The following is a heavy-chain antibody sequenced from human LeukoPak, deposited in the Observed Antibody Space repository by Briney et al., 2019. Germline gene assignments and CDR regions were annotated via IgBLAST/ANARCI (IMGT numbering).Heavy chain of an antibody. CDR2: IIPILGIA. Sequence: SVKVSCKASGGTFSSYGINWVRQAPGQGLEWMGRIIPILGIANYAQKFRGRVTITADKSTSTAYMELSSLRSEDTAVYYCARDYYGSGSYSGYWGQGTLVTVSS. D-gene: IGHD3-10*01. CDR3: ARDYYGSGSYSGY. CDR1: GGTFSSYG. V-gene: IGHV1-69*04. J-gene: IGHJ4*02.